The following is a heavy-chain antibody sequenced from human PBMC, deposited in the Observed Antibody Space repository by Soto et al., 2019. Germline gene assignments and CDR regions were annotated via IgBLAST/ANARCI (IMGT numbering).Heavy chain of an antibody. D-gene: IGHD6-19*01. V-gene: IGHV4-31*03. CDR3: ARDATQGLTVAGNYYYFGMDV. J-gene: IGHJ6*02. CDR2: IYYTGST. Sequence: LSVTCTAPCVSGAGGGWDGTWGREHRGKGGEWIGYIYYTGSTYYNPSLQSRVTISIATSKNQFSLNLSSVSAADPAVYYCARDATQGLTVAGNYYYFGMDVWGQGTTVTVS. CDR1: CVSGAGGGWD.